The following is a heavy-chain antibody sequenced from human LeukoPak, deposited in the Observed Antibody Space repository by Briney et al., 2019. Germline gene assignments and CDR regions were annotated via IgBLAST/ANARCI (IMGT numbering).Heavy chain of an antibody. CDR1: GGSISSYY. CDR3: ARGVGTLYDY. CDR2: IYYSGST. Sequence: TSETLSLTCTVSGGSISSYYWSWIRQPPGKGLEWIGYIYYSGSTNYNPSFKSRVTISVDTSKNQFSLKLSSVTAADTAVYYCARGVGTLYDYWGQGTLVTVSS. J-gene: IGHJ4*02. D-gene: IGHD1-1*01. V-gene: IGHV4-59*01.